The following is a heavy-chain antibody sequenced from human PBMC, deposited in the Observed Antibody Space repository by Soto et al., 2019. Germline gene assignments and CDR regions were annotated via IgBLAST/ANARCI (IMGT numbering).Heavy chain of an antibody. CDR2: IWYDGSDK. CDR1: GFTFSTYG. J-gene: IGHJ4*02. CDR3: ARASGPFDY. Sequence: QVLLVESGGGVVQPGRSLRLSCAASGFTFSTYGMHWVRQAPGKGLEWVAVIWYDGSDKYYADSVKGRFTISRDNSKNTLYRQMNSLRAEDTAVYYCARASGPFDYWGQGTLVTVSS. D-gene: IGHD2-8*02. V-gene: IGHV3-33*01.